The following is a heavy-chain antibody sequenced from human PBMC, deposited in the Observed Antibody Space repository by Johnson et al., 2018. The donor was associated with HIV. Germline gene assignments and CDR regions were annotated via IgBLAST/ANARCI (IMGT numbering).Heavy chain of an antibody. V-gene: IGHV3-74*01. D-gene: IGHD3-16*01. CDR3: AREGGPPKLAFDS. CDR1: GFTFSSYW. J-gene: IGHJ3*02. Sequence: EVQLVESGGGLVQPGGSLRLSCAASGFTFSSYWMHWVRQAPGKGLVWVSGINWNGGSTYYADSVKGRFTISRDNSTNTLYLQMNSLRAEDTAGYCCAREGGPPKLAFDSWGEGTMVTDSS. CDR2: INWNGGST.